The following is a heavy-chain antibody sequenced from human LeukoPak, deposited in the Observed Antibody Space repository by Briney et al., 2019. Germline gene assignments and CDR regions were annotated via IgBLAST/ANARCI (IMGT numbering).Heavy chain of an antibody. V-gene: IGHV3-48*01. J-gene: IGHJ4*02. CDR3: ARDRSSGFKNDFDY. Sequence: PGGSLRLSCAASGFTFSSYSMNWLRQAPGKGLEWLSFISGNGNSIYYADSVKCRFPISRDNAKSSLSLQMHSLTAEDTAVYYCARDRSSGFKNDFDYWGQGTLVTVSP. CDR2: ISGNGNSI. D-gene: IGHD6-19*01. CDR1: GFTFSSYS.